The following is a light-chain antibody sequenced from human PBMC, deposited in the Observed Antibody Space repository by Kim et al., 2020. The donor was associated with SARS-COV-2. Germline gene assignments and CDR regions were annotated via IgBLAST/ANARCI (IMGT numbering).Light chain of an antibody. CDR1: SSDVGGYNY. V-gene: IGLV2-8*01. CDR3: SSYAGSNNFDV. Sequence: QSALTQPPSASGSPGQSVTIYCTGTSSDVGGYNYVSWYQQHPGKAPKLMIYEVSKRPSGVPDRFSGSKSGNTASLTVSGLQADDEADYYCSSYAGSNNFDVFGAGTKVTVL. CDR2: EVS. J-gene: IGLJ1*01.